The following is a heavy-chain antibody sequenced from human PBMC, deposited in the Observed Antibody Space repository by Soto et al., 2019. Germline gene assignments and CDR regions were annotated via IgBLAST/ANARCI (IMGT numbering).Heavy chain of an antibody. V-gene: IGHV4-61*07. J-gene: IGHJ2*01. Sequence: GKGLEWIGNIYYTGSTNYNPSLKSRVTILVDTSKNHFSLKVNSVTAADTAVYYCARHPVAAANYWFFELWGRRTLVTVSS. CDR3: ARHPVAAANYWFFEL. D-gene: IGHD6-13*01. CDR2: IYYTGST.